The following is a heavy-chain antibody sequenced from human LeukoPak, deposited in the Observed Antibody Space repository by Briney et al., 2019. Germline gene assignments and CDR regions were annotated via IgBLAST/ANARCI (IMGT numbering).Heavy chain of an antibody. CDR1: GFTFSTYA. V-gene: IGHV3-23*01. J-gene: IGHJ4*02. Sequence: GGSLRLSCAASGFTFSTYAMSWVRQAPGKGLEWVSAISTSGGSTYYADSVKGRFTISRDDSKNTLYLQVNSLRAEDTAVYYCAKVGYCSSTSCYFLDYWGQGTLVTVSS. CDR3: AKVGYCSSTSCYFLDY. D-gene: IGHD2-2*01. CDR2: ISTSGGST.